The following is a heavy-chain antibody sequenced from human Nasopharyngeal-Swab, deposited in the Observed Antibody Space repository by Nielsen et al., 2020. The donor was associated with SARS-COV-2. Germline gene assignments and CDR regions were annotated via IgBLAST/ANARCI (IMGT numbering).Heavy chain of an antibody. J-gene: IGHJ5*02. D-gene: IGHD3-3*01. CDR1: GFTVSSNY. CDR3: ARDQDDLGFDP. V-gene: IGHV3-53*01. Sequence: GESLKISCAASGFTVSSNYMSWVRQAPGKGLEWVSVIYSSGSTYYADSVKGRFTISRDNSKNTLYLQMNSLRAEDTAVYYCARDQDDLGFDPWGQGTLVTVSS. CDR2: IYSSGST.